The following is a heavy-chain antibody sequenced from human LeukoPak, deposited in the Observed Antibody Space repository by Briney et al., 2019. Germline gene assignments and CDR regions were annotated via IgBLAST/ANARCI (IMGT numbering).Heavy chain of an antibody. CDR2: IWYDGSNK. D-gene: IGHD1-7*01. Sequence: GGSLRLSCAASGFTVSSLAMHWVRQAPGKGLEWVAVIWYDGSNKYYADSVKGRFTISRDNAKNSLYLQMNSLRAEDTAVYYCARAETGTTLLGLGYYYYYMDVWGKGTTVTVSS. CDR1: GFTVSSLA. CDR3: ARAETGTTLLGLGYYYYYMDV. J-gene: IGHJ6*03. V-gene: IGHV3-33*08.